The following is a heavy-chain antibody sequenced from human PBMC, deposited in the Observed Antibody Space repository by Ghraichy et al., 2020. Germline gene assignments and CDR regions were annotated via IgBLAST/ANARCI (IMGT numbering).Heavy chain of an antibody. Sequence: SETLSLTCTVSGGSISSYYWSWIRQPPGKGLEWIGYIYYSGSTNYNPSLKSRVTISVDTSKNQFSLKLSSVTAADTAVYYCASSPYCGGDCYPRFDYWGQGTLVTVSS. D-gene: IGHD2-21*02. CDR2: IYYSGST. V-gene: IGHV4-59*01. CDR1: GGSISSYY. CDR3: ASSPYCGGDCYPRFDY. J-gene: IGHJ4*02.